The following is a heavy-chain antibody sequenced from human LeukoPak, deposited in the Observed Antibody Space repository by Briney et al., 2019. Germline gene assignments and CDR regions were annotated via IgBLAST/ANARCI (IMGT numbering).Heavy chain of an antibody. CDR3: ARDWMGAADY. CDR1: GFTFSNFA. Sequence: PAGGSLRLSCAASGFTFSNFAMHWVRQAPGKGLEWVAVISYDGSNKYYADSVKGRFTISRDNSKNTLYLQMNSLRAEDTAVYYCARDWMGAADYWGQGTLVTVSS. CDR2: ISYDGSNK. D-gene: IGHD3-16*01. V-gene: IGHV3-30*04. J-gene: IGHJ4*02.